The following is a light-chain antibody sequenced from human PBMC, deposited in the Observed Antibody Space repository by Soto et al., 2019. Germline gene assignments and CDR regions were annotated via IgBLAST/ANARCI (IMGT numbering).Light chain of an antibody. Sequence: DIMLTQSPATLSLSPGERATLSCRTSQSVSSNYLAWYQQKPGQAPRLLTYGASTRATGIPDRFSGSGSGADFTLTISRLEPEDFAVYYCQQYGTSFWTFGQGTKVDIK. V-gene: IGKV3-20*01. CDR1: QSVSSNY. CDR3: QQYGTSFWT. CDR2: GAS. J-gene: IGKJ1*01.